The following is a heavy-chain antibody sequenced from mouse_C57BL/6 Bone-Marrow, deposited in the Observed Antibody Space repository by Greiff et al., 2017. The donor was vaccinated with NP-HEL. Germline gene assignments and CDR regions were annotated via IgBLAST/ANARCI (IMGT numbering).Heavy chain of an antibody. CDR2: IDPENGDT. J-gene: IGHJ4*01. CDR1: GFNIKDDY. CDR3: TTGITTVVGGYYYAMDY. V-gene: IGHV14-4*01. D-gene: IGHD1-1*01. Sequence: VQLQQSGAELVRPGASVKLSCTASGFNIKDDYMHWVKQRPEQGLEWIGWIDPENGDTEYASKFQGKATITADPSSNTAYLRLSSLTSEDTAVYYCTTGITTVVGGYYYAMDYWGQGTSVTVSS.